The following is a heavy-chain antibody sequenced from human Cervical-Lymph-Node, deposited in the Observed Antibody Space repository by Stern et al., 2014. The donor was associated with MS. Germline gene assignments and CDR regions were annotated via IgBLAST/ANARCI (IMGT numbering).Heavy chain of an antibody. J-gene: IGHJ4*02. CDR1: GGSISSGGYP. CDR3: ARIGDDDGDFRLCY. CDR2: LYHTGST. D-gene: IGHD4-17*01. V-gene: IGHV4-31*03. Sequence: QVQLQESGPGLVKPSQTLSLTCTASGGSISSGGYPWSRLRQPPGKGLEWVGYLYHTGSTYYNPCLQRRTDISVDTSKNQFSLKVRSVTAADTAVYYCARIGDDDGDFRLCYWGQGTLVTVSS.